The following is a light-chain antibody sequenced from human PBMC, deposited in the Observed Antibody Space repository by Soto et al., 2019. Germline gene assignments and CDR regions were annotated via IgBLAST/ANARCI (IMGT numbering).Light chain of an antibody. CDR1: SGDVGAYNY. CDR3: CSYAGEYSYV. J-gene: IGLJ1*01. CDR2: DVT. V-gene: IGLV2-11*01. Sequence: QSALTQPRSVSGSPGQSVTISCTGASGDVGAYNYVSWYQQHPGKAPKLIIYDVTKRPSGVPDRFSGSKSGNTASLTISGLQAEDEADYYCCSYAGEYSYVFGTGTKV.